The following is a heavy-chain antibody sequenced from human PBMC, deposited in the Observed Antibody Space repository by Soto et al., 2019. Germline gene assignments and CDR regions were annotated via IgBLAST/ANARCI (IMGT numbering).Heavy chain of an antibody. J-gene: IGHJ4*02. CDR2: ISAYNGNT. CDR1: GYTFTSYG. Sequence: QVQLVQSGAEVKKPGASVKVSCKASGYTFTSYGISWVRQAPGQGLEWMGWISAYNGNTNYAQKLQGRVTMTTDTSTSTAYMELRSLRADDTAVYDCARGELTTVTKLFGRFDYWGQGTLVTVSS. V-gene: IGHV1-18*01. D-gene: IGHD4-17*01. CDR3: ARGELTTVTKLFGRFDY.